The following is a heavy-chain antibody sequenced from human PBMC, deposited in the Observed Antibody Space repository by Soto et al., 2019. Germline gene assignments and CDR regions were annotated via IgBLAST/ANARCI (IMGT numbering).Heavy chain of an antibody. Sequence: QLQLQESGPGLVKPSETLSLTCTVSGGSISSSSYYWGWIRQPPGKGLEWIGSIYYSGSTYYNPSLKSRVTISVDTSKNQFSLKLSSVTAADTAVYYCARQPTTDWFDPWGQGTLVTVSS. V-gene: IGHV4-39*01. D-gene: IGHD4-17*01. CDR3: ARQPTTDWFDP. J-gene: IGHJ5*02. CDR1: GGSISSSSYY. CDR2: IYYSGST.